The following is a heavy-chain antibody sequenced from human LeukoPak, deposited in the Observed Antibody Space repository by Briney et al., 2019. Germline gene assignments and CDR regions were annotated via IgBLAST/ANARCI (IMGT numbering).Heavy chain of an antibody. CDR3: ARVSGYYDSSGYYYDLDYFDY. Sequence: PSETLSLTCTVSGGSISSYYWSWIRQPPGKGLEWIGYIYYSGSTNYNPSLKSRVTISVDTSKNQFSLKLSSVTAADTAVYYCARVSGYYDSSGYYYDLDYFDYWGQGTLVTVSS. D-gene: IGHD3-22*01. V-gene: IGHV4-59*01. CDR1: GGSISSYY. CDR2: IYYSGST. J-gene: IGHJ4*02.